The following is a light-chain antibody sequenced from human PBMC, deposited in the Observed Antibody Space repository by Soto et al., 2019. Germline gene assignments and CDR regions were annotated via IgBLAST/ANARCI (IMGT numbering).Light chain of an antibody. CDR1: QSVSNN. J-gene: IGKJ1*01. CDR2: DAS. CDR3: QQYNNWPPWT. V-gene: IGKV3-15*01. Sequence: ILMTQSPATLSVSPGERATLSCRASQSVSNNLAWYQQKPGQAPRLLIYDASTRATGIPARFSGSGYGTEFTLNISGLQSEDFAVYYCQQYNNWPPWTFGQGTKVEIK.